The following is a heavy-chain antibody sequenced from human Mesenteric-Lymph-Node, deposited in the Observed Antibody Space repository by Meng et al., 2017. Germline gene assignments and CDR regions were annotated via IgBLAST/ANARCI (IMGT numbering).Heavy chain of an antibody. CDR2: TYYNGST. Sequence: VPLQEPAPALAYPFKPPSLTCTVPGASISSGVYSCGWLRHQPGKGLECIGYTYYNGSTYYNPSLKSLVTISVDTSKNQFSLKLSSVTAADTALYYCARVVSVRGVMGDWFDPWGQGTLVTVSS. CDR1: GASISSGVYS. V-gene: IGHV4-31*01. D-gene: IGHD3-10*01. CDR3: ARVVSVRGVMGDWFDP. J-gene: IGHJ5*02.